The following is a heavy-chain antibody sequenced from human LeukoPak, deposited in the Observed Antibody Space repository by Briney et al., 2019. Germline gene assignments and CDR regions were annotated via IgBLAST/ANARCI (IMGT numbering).Heavy chain of an antibody. V-gene: IGHV3-21*01. J-gene: IGHJ5*02. CDR2: ISSSSSYI. Sequence: KPGGSLRLSCAASGFTFSSYSMNWVRQAPGKGLEWVSSISSSSSYIYYADSVKGRFTISRDNAKNSLYLQVNSLRAEDTAVYSFAISPLGRPNWFDPWGQGTLVTVSS. CDR3: AISPLGRPNWFDP. D-gene: IGHD7-27*01. CDR1: GFTFSSYS.